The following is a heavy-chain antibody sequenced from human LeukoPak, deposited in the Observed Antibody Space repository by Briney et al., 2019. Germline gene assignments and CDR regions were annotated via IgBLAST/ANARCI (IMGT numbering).Heavy chain of an antibody. CDR3: ARYSGDGFFDY. V-gene: IGHV3-74*01. J-gene: IGHJ4*02. CDR1: GFTFSSYW. D-gene: IGHD5-24*01. Sequence: GGSLRLSCAASGFTFSSYWMHWVRQAPGKGLVWVSRINSDGSSTSYADSVKGRFTISRDNAKNTLYLQMNRLRAEDTAVYYCARYSGDGFFDYWGQGTLVTVSS. CDR2: INSDGSST.